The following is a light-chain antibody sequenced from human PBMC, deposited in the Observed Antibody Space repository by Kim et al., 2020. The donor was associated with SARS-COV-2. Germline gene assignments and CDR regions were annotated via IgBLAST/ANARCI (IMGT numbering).Light chain of an antibody. CDR1: QSVSTY. CDR2: AAS. Sequence: AAVGDRVTITCRTSQSVSTYLNWYQKKPGKAPSLLIYAASSLQSGVPSRFSGSGSGTDFTLTISSLQPEDFATYYCQQSYMTPLTFGGGTKVDIK. J-gene: IGKJ4*01. V-gene: IGKV1-39*01. CDR3: QQSYMTPLT.